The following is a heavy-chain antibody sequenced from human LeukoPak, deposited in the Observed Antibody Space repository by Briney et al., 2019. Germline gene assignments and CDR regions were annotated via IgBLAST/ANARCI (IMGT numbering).Heavy chain of an antibody. CDR1: GYTFTGDN. D-gene: IGHD3-9*01. CDR2: INTNTGNP. J-gene: IGHJ6*02. Sequence: ASVKVSCKASGYTFTGDNINWVRQTTGQGLEWMGWINTNTGNPTYAQGFTGRFVFSLDTSVGTAYLQISSLKAEDTAVYYCARFLVRYFDYSGMDVWGQGTTVTVSS. CDR3: ARFLVRYFDYSGMDV. V-gene: IGHV7-4-1*02.